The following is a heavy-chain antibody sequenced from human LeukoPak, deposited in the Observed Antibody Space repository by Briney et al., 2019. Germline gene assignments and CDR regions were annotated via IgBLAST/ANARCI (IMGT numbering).Heavy chain of an antibody. CDR3: ARDGRGAVAGTGFDY. V-gene: IGHV1-69*06. Sequence: SVKVSCKASGGAFSSYAISWVRQAPGQGLEWMGGIIPIFGTANYAQKFQGRVTITADKSTSTAYMELSSLRSEDTAVYYCARDGRGAVAGTGFDYWGQGTLVTVSS. D-gene: IGHD6-19*01. J-gene: IGHJ4*02. CDR2: IIPIFGTA. CDR1: GGAFSSYA.